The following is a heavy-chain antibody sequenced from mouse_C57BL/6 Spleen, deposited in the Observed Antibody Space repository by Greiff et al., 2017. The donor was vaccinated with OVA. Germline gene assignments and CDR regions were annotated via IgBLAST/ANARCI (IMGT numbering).Heavy chain of an antibody. Sequence: EVQLQESGPGLVKPSQSLSLTCSVTGYSITSGYYWNWIRQFPGNKLEWMGYISYDGSNNYNPSLKNRISITRDTSKNQFFLKLNSVTTEDTATYYCARGGYYDYDVGAMDYWGQGTSVTVSS. CDR3: ARGGYYDYDVGAMDY. V-gene: IGHV3-6*01. D-gene: IGHD2-4*01. J-gene: IGHJ4*01. CDR1: GYSITSGYY. CDR2: ISYDGSN.